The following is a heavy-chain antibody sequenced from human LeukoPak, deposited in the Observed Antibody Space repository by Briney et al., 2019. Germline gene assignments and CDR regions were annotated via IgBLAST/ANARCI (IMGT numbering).Heavy chain of an antibody. CDR3: ARDRWELLSYGMDV. V-gene: IGHV4-4*07. D-gene: IGHD1-26*01. CDR1: GGSISSYY. Sequence: SETLSLTCTVSGGSISSYYWSWIRQPAGKGLEWIGRIYTSGSTNYNPSLKSRVTMSVDTSKNQFSLKLSSVTAADTAVYYCARDRWELLSYGMDVWGQGTTVTVSS. CDR2: IYTSGST. J-gene: IGHJ6*02.